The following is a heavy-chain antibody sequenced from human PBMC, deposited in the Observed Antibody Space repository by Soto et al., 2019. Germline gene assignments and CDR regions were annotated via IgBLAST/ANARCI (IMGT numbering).Heavy chain of an antibody. CDR2: IVVGSGNT. Sequence: SVKVSCKASGFTFTSSAVQWVRQARGQRLEWIGWIVVGSGNTNYAQKFQERVTITRDMSTSTAYMELSSLRSEDTAVYYCAADRDYYDSSGYLWAFDIWDQGTMVTVSS. CDR3: AADRDYYDSSGYLWAFDI. J-gene: IGHJ3*02. CDR1: GFTFTSSA. V-gene: IGHV1-58*01. D-gene: IGHD3-22*01.